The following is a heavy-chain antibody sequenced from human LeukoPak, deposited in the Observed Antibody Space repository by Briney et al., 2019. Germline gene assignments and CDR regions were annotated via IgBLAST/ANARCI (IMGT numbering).Heavy chain of an antibody. V-gene: IGHV3-11*04. J-gene: IGHJ5*02. CDR2: ISSSGSTI. CDR1: GFTLSDYY. Sequence: GGSLRLSCAASGFTLSDYYMSWIRQAPGKGLEWVSYISSSGSTIYYADSVKGRFTISRDNAKNSLYLQMNSLRAEDTAVYYCAREGCSGGSCYLYWFDPWGQGTLVTVSS. CDR3: AREGCSGGSCYLYWFDP. D-gene: IGHD2-15*01.